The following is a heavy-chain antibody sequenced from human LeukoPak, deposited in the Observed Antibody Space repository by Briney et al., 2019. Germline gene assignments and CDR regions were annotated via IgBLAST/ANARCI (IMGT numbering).Heavy chain of an antibody. D-gene: IGHD5-24*01. J-gene: IGHJ4*02. Sequence: GRSLRLSCAASGFTFSSYGMHWVRQAPGKGLEWVAVIWYGGSNKYYADSVKGRFTISRDNSKNTLYLQMNSLRAEDTAVYYCAKDQGWLQFTANFDYWGQGTLVTVSS. V-gene: IGHV3-33*06. CDR3: AKDQGWLQFTANFDY. CDR2: IWYGGSNK. CDR1: GFTFSSYG.